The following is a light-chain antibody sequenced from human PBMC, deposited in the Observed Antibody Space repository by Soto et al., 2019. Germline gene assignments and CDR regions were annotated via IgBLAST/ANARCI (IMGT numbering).Light chain of an antibody. CDR3: SSYTSRTPDV. CDR1: SSDVGGYNY. V-gene: IGLV2-14*03. Sequence: QSALTQPASVSGSPGQSITISCTGTSSDVGGYNYVSWYQQHPGKAPKLMIYDVSNRPSGVSNRFSGSKSGNTASLTISGLQAEDGADYYCSSYTSRTPDVFGPGTKVTAL. CDR2: DVS. J-gene: IGLJ1*01.